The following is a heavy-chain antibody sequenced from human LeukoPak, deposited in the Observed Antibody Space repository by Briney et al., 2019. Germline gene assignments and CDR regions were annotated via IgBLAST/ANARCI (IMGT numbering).Heavy chain of an antibody. CDR2: IKSDGSST. Sequence: GGSLRLSRAASGFTFSPYWMHWVRQAPGKGLVWVSRIKSDGSSTSYADSVKGRFTISRDNAKNTLYLQMNSLRAEDTAVYYCARETYYAMDVWGQGTTVTVSS. CDR1: GFTFSPYW. CDR3: ARETYYAMDV. V-gene: IGHV3-74*01. J-gene: IGHJ6*02.